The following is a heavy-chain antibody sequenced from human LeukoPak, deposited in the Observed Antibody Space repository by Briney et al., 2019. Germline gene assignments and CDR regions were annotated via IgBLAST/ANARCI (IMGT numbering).Heavy chain of an antibody. CDR1: GYTFTGYY. D-gene: IGHD2-21*02. CDR2: INPNSSGT. Sequence: SVKVSCKASGYTFTGYYMHWVPQAPGQGLEWMGRINPNSSGTNYAQKFQGRVTMTTDTSISTAYMELSRLRSDDTAVYYCARETYIWGYCGGDCPYYFDYWGQGTLVAVSS. J-gene: IGHJ4*02. V-gene: IGHV1-2*06. CDR3: ARETYIWGYCGGDCPYYFDY.